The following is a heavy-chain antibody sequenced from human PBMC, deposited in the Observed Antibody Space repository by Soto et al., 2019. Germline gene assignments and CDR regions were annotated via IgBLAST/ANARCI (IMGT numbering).Heavy chain of an antibody. V-gene: IGHV4-59*01. J-gene: IGHJ4*02. CDR2: IYYSGST. D-gene: IGHD5-12*01. CDR1: GGSISSYY. Sequence: QVQLQESGPGLVKPSETLSLTCTVSGGSISSYYWSWIRQPPGKGLEWIGYIYYSGSTNYNPSLKSRVTISVDTSKNQFSLKLSSVTAADTAVYYCARAGYSGYDHFDYWGQGTLVTVSS. CDR3: ARAGYSGYDHFDY.